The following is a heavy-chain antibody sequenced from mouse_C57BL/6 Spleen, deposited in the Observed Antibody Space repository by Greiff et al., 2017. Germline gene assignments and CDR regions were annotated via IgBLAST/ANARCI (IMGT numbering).Heavy chain of an antibody. CDR3: ARHQALAGYRHWYFDV. CDR2: FYPGSGSI. CDR1: GYTFTEYT. J-gene: IGHJ1*03. V-gene: IGHV1-62-2*01. D-gene: IGHD2-2*01. Sequence: QVQLQQSGAELVKPGASVKLSCKASGYTFTEYTIHWVKQRSGQGLEWIGWFYPGSGSIKYNEKFKDKATLTADKSSSTVYMELSRLTSEDSAVXFCARHQALAGYRHWYFDVWGTGTTVTVSS.